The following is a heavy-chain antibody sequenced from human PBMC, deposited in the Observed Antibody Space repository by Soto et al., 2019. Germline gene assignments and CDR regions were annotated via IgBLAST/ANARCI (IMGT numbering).Heavy chain of an antibody. D-gene: IGHD3-16*02. CDR3: ARLMITFGGVIDLIDY. Sequence: PSETLSLTCTVSGDSIIGYSWSWIRQTPGKGLEWIGHLHYSGDTYYNPSLKSRVTISVDTSKNQFSLKLTSVTAADTAVYYCARLMITFGGVIDLIDYWGQGTLVTVSS. V-gene: IGHV4-59*08. J-gene: IGHJ4*02. CDR2: LHYSGDT. CDR1: GDSIIGYS.